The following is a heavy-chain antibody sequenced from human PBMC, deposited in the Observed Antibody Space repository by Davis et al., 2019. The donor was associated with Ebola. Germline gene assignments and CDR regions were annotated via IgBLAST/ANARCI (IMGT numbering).Heavy chain of an antibody. Sequence: PSETLSLTCVVYGGSSTTYYCTWIRHTPGKGLEWIGEIKHNGTTNYNPPLKSRVTISIDTPKNQFSLKLGSVTAADTAVYYCAKLRGIEATFSQYYYMDVWGKGTTVTVSS. CDR1: GGSSTTYY. CDR2: IKHNGTT. V-gene: IGHV4-34*01. CDR3: AKLRGIEATFSQYYYMDV. J-gene: IGHJ6*03. D-gene: IGHD3-16*01.